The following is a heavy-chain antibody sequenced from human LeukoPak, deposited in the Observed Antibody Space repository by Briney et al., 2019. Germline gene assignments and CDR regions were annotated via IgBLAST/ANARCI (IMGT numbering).Heavy chain of an antibody. CDR3: ARETGGAIGSTDFDY. Sequence: TGGSLRLSCAASGFTFSRYAIHWVRQAPGKGLEWVAVISYDGSNKYYADSVKGRFTISRDNSKNTLYLQMNSLRAEDTAVYYCARETGGAIGSTDFDYWGQGTLVTVSS. D-gene: IGHD4-17*01. CDR1: GFTFSRYA. V-gene: IGHV3-30-3*01. J-gene: IGHJ4*02. CDR2: ISYDGSNK.